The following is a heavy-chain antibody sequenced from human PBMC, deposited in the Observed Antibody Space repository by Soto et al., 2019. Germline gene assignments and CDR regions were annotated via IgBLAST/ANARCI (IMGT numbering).Heavy chain of an antibody. J-gene: IGHJ5*02. V-gene: IGHV5-51*01. CDR1: GYSFTSYW. CDR2: IYPGDSDT. Sequence: GEALKISCKGSGYSFTSYWIGWVRQMPGKGLEWMGIIYPGDSDTRYSPSFQGQVTISADKSISTAYLQWSSLKASDTAMYYCATYGNSSSRYFWFDRWGQGTLVTV. CDR3: ATYGNSSSRYFWFDR. D-gene: IGHD6-13*01.